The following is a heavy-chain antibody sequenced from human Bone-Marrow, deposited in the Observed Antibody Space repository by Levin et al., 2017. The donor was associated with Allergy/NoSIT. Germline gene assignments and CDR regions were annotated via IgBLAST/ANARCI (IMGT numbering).Heavy chain of an antibody. J-gene: IGHJ4*02. CDR1: GFTFSNYW. D-gene: IGHD3-10*01. Sequence: HPGGSLRLSCAASGFTFSNYWMSWVRQAPGKGLDWVANIKQDGSEKYYVDSVKGRFTISRDNAKSSLYLQMNSLRAEDTAVYYCARDGGSGSLDYWGQGTLVTVSS. CDR2: IKQDGSEK. CDR3: ARDGGSGSLDY. V-gene: IGHV3-7*04.